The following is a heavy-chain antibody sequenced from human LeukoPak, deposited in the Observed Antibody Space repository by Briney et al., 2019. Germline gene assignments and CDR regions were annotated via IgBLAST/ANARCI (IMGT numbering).Heavy chain of an antibody. D-gene: IGHD4-11*01. CDR3: ARSVTTRGTRYYFDY. V-gene: IGHV1-2*02. CDR2: INPNSGGT. CDR1: GYTFTGYY. Sequence: ASVKVSCKASGYTFTGYYMHWVRQAPGQGLEWMGWINPNSGGTNYAQKFQGRVTMTRDTSISTAYMELSRLRSDDTAVYYCARSVTTRGTRYYFDYWGQGTLVTVSS. J-gene: IGHJ4*02.